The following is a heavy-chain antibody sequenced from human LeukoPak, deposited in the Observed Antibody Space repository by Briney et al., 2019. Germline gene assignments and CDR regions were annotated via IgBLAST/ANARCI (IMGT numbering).Heavy chain of an antibody. J-gene: IGHJ6*02. Sequence: SETLSLTCTVSGGSISSYYWSWIRQPPGKGLEWIGYIYYSGSTNYNPSLKSRVTISVDTSKNQFSLKLSSVTAADTAVYYCARASDYYYHGMDVWGQGTTVTVSS. CDR3: ARASDYYYHGMDV. CDR2: IYYSGST. CDR1: GGSISSYY. V-gene: IGHV4-59*01.